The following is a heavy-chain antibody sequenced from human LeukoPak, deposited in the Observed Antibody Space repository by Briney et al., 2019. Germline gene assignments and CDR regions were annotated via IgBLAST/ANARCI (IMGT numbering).Heavy chain of an antibody. CDR1: GGSFSGYY. J-gene: IGHJ4*02. CDR3: ARQIGSSGYYNPGRFDY. D-gene: IGHD3-22*01. Sequence: SETLSLTCAVYGGSFSGYYWSWIRQPPGKGLEWIGEINHSGSTNYNPSLKSRVTISVDTSKNQFSLKLSSVTAADTAEYYCARQIGSSGYYNPGRFDYWGQGTLVTVSS. CDR2: INHSGST. V-gene: IGHV4-34*01.